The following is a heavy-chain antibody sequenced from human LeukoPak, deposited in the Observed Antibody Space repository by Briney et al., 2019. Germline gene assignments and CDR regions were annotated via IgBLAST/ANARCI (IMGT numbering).Heavy chain of an antibody. J-gene: IGHJ4*02. CDR3: VRAEDYLWEQRRYSYHFDF. V-gene: IGHV5-51*01. CDR2: IYSTASGS. Sequence: GESLKISCKTSGYSFTDYWIGWVRQMPGKGLGWVGLIYSTASGSRYSTTFEAQVTISADKSISTVYLSWRSLRASDTAIYYCVRAEDYLWEQRRYSYHFDFWGQGNLVTVSS. CDR1: GYSFTDYW. D-gene: IGHD3-16*01.